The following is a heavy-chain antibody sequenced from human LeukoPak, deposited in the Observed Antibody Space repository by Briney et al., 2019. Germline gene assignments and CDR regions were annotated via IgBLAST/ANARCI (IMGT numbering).Heavy chain of an antibody. CDR1: GFTFSSYW. CDR3: ARGGSIAARLPTYH. J-gene: IGHJ4*02. Sequence: PGGSLRLSCAASGFTFSSYWMHWVRQAPGKGLVWVSRINTDGSSTSYADSVKGRFTISRDNAKNTLYLQMNSLRAEDTAVYYCARGGSIAARLPTYHWDQGTLVTVSS. V-gene: IGHV3-74*01. D-gene: IGHD6-6*01. CDR2: INTDGSST.